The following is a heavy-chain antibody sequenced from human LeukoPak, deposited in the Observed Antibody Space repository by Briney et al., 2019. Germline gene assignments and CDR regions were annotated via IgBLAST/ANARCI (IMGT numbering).Heavy chain of an antibody. CDR3: ARGYDYSNRFDY. Sequence: PGGSLRLSCAASGFTFSSYAMSWVRQAPGKGLEWVAVISYDGSNKYYADSVKGRFTISRDNSKNTLYLQMNSLRAEDTAVYYCARGYDYSNRFDYWGQGTLVTVSS. CDR1: GFTFSSYA. V-gene: IGHV3-30-3*01. CDR2: ISYDGSNK. J-gene: IGHJ4*02. D-gene: IGHD4-11*01.